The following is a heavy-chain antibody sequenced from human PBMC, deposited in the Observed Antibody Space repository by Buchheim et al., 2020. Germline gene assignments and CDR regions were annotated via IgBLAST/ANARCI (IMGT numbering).Heavy chain of an antibody. CDR2: INHSGST. Sequence: QVQLQQWGAGLLKPSETLSLTCAVYGGSFSGYYWSWIRQPPGKGLEWIGEINHSGSTNFNPSLKSRVTISVDTSKNQVSLKLSSVTAADTAVYYCARGIKGYCSSTSCRYYYYGMDVWGQGTT. CDR3: ARGIKGYCSSTSCRYYYYGMDV. D-gene: IGHD2-2*01. CDR1: GGSFSGYY. V-gene: IGHV4-34*01. J-gene: IGHJ6*02.